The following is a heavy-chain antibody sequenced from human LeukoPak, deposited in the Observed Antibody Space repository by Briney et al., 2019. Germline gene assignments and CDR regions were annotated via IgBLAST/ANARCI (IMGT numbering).Heavy chain of an antibody. Sequence: SETLSLTCTVSGGSISTSNYYWGWIRQPPGKGLEWIGEINHSGSTNYNPSLKSRVTISVDTSKNQFSLKVSSVTAADTAVYYCARTRLWPTGTFDYWGQGTLVTVSS. CDR1: GGSISTSNYY. V-gene: IGHV4-39*07. CDR3: ARTRLWPTGTFDY. CDR2: INHSGST. J-gene: IGHJ4*02. D-gene: IGHD5-18*01.